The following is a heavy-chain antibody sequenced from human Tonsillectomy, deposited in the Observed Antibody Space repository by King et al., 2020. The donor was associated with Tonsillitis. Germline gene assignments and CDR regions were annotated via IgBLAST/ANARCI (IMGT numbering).Heavy chain of an antibody. D-gene: IGHD2-21*01. Sequence: VQLQQWGTGLLKPSETLSLTCAVYGGCFSDYYLTWIRQPPGMGLEWMVEINHRGNSDYNPSLKSRVTISIDTSKNQFSLRLSSVTAADTAVYYCASEIAYFDYWGQGTLVTVSS. CDR2: INHRGNS. J-gene: IGHJ4*02. CDR1: GGCFSDYY. V-gene: IGHV4-34*01. CDR3: ASEIAYFDY.